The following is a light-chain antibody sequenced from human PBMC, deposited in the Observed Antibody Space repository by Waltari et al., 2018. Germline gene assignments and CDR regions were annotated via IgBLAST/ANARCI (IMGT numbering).Light chain of an antibody. J-gene: IGKJ3*01. CDR3: MQALQTGVT. CDR1: QSLLHSNGYNY. V-gene: IGKV2-28*01. Sequence: DIVMTQSPLSLPVTPGEPASIPCRSSQSLLHSNGYNYLDWYLQKPGQSPQLLIYLGSNRASGVPDRFSGSGSGTDFTLKISRVEAEDVGVYYCMQALQTGVTFGPGTKVDIK. CDR2: LGS.